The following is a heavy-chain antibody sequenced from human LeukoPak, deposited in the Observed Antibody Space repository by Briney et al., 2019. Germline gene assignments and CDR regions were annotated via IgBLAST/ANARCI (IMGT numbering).Heavy chain of an antibody. Sequence: SETLSLTCAVYGASFSDYYWNWIRQPPGKGLEWIGYIYYSGSTNYNPSLKSRVTISVDTPKNQFSLKLSSVTAADTAVYYCARDYGCGGDCYSYYYYGMDVWGQGTTVTVSS. CDR2: IYYSGST. D-gene: IGHD2-21*02. V-gene: IGHV4-59*01. J-gene: IGHJ6*02. CDR1: GASFSDYY. CDR3: ARDYGCGGDCYSYYYYGMDV.